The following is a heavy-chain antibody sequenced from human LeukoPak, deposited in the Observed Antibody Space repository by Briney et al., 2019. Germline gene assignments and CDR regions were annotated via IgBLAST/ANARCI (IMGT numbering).Heavy chain of an antibody. Sequence: SETLSLTCTVSGGSIRSYYWSWIRQPPGKGLEWVGYIYDSGSTSYNPSLKSRVTISVDTSKNQFSLKVTSVTAADTAVYYCARSEYSYGADAFDIWGQGTMVTVSS. D-gene: IGHD5-18*01. J-gene: IGHJ3*02. CDR2: IYDSGST. V-gene: IGHV4-59*01. CDR1: GGSIRSYY. CDR3: ARSEYSYGADAFDI.